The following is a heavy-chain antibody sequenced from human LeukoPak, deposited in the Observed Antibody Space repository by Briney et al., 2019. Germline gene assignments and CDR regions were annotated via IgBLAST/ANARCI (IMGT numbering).Heavy chain of an antibody. CDR1: GGSISSSSYY. J-gene: IGHJ4*02. CDR3: ARLPTSKYYDILTGYYNPTGYYFDY. D-gene: IGHD3-9*01. Sequence: KTSETLSLTCTVSGGSISSSSYYWGWIRQPPGKGLEWIVSIYYSGSTYYNPSLKSRVTISVDTSKNQFSLKLSSVTAADTAVYYCARLPTSKYYDILTGYYNPTGYYFDYWGQGTLVTVSS. CDR2: IYYSGST. V-gene: IGHV4-39*01.